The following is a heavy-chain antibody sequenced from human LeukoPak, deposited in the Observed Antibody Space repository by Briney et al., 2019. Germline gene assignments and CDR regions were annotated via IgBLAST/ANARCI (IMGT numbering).Heavy chain of an antibody. D-gene: IGHD3-22*01. CDR2: ISYDGSNK. CDR1: GFTFSSYA. Sequence: GGSLRLSCAASGFTFSSYAMHWVRQAPGKGLEWVAVISYDGSNKYYADSVKGRLTISRDNSKNTLYLQMNSLRAEDTAAYYCARGRGSYNYDSSGYYSMGYYYMDVWGKGTTVTVSS. J-gene: IGHJ6*03. V-gene: IGHV3-30*04. CDR3: ARGRGSYNYDSSGYYSMGYYYMDV.